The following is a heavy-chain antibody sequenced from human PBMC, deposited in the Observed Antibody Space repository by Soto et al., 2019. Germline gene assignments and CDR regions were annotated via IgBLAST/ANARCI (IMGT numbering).Heavy chain of an antibody. CDR1: GFSVSNSY. CDR3: ARVGKPMVIGNYFDY. J-gene: IGHJ4*02. V-gene: IGHV3-53*01. D-gene: IGHD3-10*01. CDR2: IYSGGST. Sequence: EVQLVESGGGLIQPGGSLTLSCVASGFSVSNSYMSWVRQAPGKGLEWVSVIYSGGSTYYADSVKGRFTISRDNSKNTVYLQVNSLRGEYTAVYYCARVGKPMVIGNYFDYWGQGTLVTVSS.